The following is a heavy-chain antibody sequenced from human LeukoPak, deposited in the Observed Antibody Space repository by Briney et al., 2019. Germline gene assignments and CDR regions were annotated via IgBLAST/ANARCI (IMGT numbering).Heavy chain of an antibody. V-gene: IGHV3-7*03. D-gene: IGHD6-19*01. J-gene: IGHJ4*02. CDR1: GFIFSRDW. CDR3: ARDPSSGLSPLNCFDY. CDR2: IKGDGSKK. Sequence: PGGSLRLSRATSGFIFSRDWMTWVRQAPGKGPEWVANIKGDGSKKNLVDSVKGRFTISRDNAKNSLYLEMSSLRAEDTAVYYCARDPSSGLSPLNCFDYWGQGTLVTVSS.